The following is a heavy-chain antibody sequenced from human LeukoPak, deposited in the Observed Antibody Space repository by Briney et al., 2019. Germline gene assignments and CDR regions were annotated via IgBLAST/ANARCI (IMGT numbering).Heavy chain of an antibody. V-gene: IGHV4-39*01. CDR3: ARQGIAAAGKTLNYYYYYMDV. CDR1: GGSMSNIYY. CDR2: IFYSGIT. D-gene: IGHD6-13*01. J-gene: IGHJ6*03. Sequence: LETLSLTCNVSGGSMSNIYYWGWIRQPPGKGLEWIGNIFYSGITYYNPSLKSRVTISVDTSKNQFSLKLSSVTAADTAVYYCARQGIAAAGKTLNYYYYYMDVWGKGTTVTVSS.